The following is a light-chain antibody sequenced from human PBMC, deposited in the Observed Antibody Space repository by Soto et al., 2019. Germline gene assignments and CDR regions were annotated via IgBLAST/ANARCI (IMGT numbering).Light chain of an antibody. CDR1: QSVSSSY. Sequence: EIVLTQSPGTLSLSPGERATLSCRASQSVSSSYLAWYQQKPGQAPRLLIYGASSRANGIPGRLSGSGSGTDFTLTISRLEPEDFAVYYCQQYGSSPGTFGQGTKLEIK. CDR2: GAS. V-gene: IGKV3-20*01. CDR3: QQYGSSPGT. J-gene: IGKJ2*01.